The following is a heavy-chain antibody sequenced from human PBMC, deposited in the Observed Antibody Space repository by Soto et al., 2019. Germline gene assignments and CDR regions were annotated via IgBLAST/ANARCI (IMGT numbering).Heavy chain of an antibody. D-gene: IGHD6-19*01. J-gene: IGHJ6*03. CDR3: ARGGAIAVACTGGYYYYMDV. CDR2: INPNSGGT. V-gene: IGHV1-2*04. CDR1: GYTFTGYY. Sequence: QVQLVQSGAEVKKPGASVKVSCKASGYTFTGYYMHWVRQAPGQGLEWMGWINPNSGGTNYAQKFQGWVTSTWNRSISTAYRELSRMSSGDTTVNFSARGGAIAVACTGGYYYYMDVWGKGTTVTVSS.